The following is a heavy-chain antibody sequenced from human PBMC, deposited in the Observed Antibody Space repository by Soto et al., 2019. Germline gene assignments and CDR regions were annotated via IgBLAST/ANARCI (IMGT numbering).Heavy chain of an antibody. Sequence: GGSLRLSCAASGFTFSNYAMHWVRRAPGKGLECVALISYDGINKYYADSVKGRFTVSRDNSKSTLYLQMNSLRAEDTAVYYCVKDGVSGWSDYFFDYWGQGTLVTV. J-gene: IGHJ4*02. V-gene: IGHV3-30*18. D-gene: IGHD6-19*01. CDR1: GFTFSNYA. CDR3: VKDGVSGWSDYFFDY. CDR2: ISYDGINK.